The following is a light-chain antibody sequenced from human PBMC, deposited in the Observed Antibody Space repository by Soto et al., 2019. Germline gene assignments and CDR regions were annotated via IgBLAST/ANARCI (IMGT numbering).Light chain of an antibody. CDR3: QTWGTGIRV. Sequence: QSVLTQSPSASASLGASVNLTCTLSSGHSSYAIAWHQQQPEKGPRYLMKLNSDGSHSKGDGIPDRFSGSSSGAERYLTISSLQFEDEADYYCQTWGTGIRVFGGGTKLTVL. V-gene: IGLV4-69*01. CDR2: LNSDGSH. CDR1: SGHSSYA. J-gene: IGLJ3*02.